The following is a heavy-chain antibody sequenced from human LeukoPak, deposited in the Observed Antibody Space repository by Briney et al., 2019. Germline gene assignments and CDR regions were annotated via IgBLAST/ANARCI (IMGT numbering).Heavy chain of an antibody. CDR3: ARGDDFSGDH. CDR1: GFTLSNFW. J-gene: IGHJ4*02. D-gene: IGHD1-1*01. V-gene: IGHV3-7*04. CDR2: IHPEGNEK. Sequence: GGSLRLSCAVSGFTLSNFWMSWVRQAPGRGLEWVANIHPEGNEKYHVESVKGRFTISRDNAKNSLFLQMNGLRVVDTAVYYCARGDDFSGDHWGQGTLVTVSS.